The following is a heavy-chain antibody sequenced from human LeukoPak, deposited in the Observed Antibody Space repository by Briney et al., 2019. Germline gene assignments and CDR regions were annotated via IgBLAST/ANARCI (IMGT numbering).Heavy chain of an antibody. D-gene: IGHD1-26*01. CDR1: GFTFSSYW. CDR3: ASSGSYRFDY. Sequence: GGSLRLSCAASGFTFSSYWMHWVRQAPGKGLEWVSHITASGTAMFYADSVKGRFTISRDNAKNSLYLQMNSLRDEDTAVYYCASSGSYRFDYWGQGTLVTVSS. J-gene: IGHJ4*02. CDR2: ITASGTAM. V-gene: IGHV3-48*02.